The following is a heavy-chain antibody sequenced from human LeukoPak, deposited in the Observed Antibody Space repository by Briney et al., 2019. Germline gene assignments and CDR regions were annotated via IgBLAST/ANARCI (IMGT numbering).Heavy chain of an antibody. V-gene: IGHV3-30*02. J-gene: IGHJ4*02. D-gene: IGHD2-2*01. CDR2: IRYDGSNK. CDR1: GFTFSSYG. CDR3: VSVAGIYSRSSSYLDY. Sequence: GGSLRLSSATSGFTFSSYGVYCVRQAPGKGLEWVAFIRYDGSNKYYADSVKGRFTISRDNSKNTLYLQMNSLRAEDTAVYYCVSVAGIYSRSSSYLDYWGQGTLVTVSS.